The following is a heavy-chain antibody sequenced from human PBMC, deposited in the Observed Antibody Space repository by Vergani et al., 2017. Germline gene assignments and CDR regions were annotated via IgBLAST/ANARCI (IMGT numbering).Heavy chain of an antibody. CDR3: AIDRTYYYDSSGYPDY. D-gene: IGHD3-22*01. CDR1: GFTFSSYS. Sequence: EVQLVESGGGLVKPGGSLRLSCAASGFTFSSYSMNWVRQAPGKGLEWVSSISSSSSYIYYADSVKGRFTISRDNAKNSLYLQMNSLRAEDTAVYYCAIDRTYYYDSSGYPDYWGQGTLVTVSS. CDR2: ISSSSSYI. J-gene: IGHJ4*02. V-gene: IGHV3-21*01.